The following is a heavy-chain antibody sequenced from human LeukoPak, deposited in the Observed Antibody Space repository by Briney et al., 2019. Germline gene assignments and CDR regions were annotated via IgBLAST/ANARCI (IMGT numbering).Heavy chain of an antibody. CDR1: GFTFSSYS. J-gene: IGHJ4*02. CDR2: ISSSSSYI. CDR3: ARDLIRYSSSWSPFDS. Sequence: GGSLRLSCAASGFTFSSYSMNWVRQAQGKGLEWVSSISSSSSYIYYADSVKGRFTISRDNAKNSLYLQMNSLRAEDTAVYYCARDLIRYSSSWSPFDSWGQGTLVTVSS. V-gene: IGHV3-21*01. D-gene: IGHD6-13*01.